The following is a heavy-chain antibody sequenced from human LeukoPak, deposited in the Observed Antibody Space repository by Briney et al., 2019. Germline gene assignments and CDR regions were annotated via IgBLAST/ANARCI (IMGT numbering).Heavy chain of an antibody. CDR3: ARDERGAAHNY. V-gene: IGHV1-69*04. Sequence: SVKVSCKASGGTFSSYAISWVRQAPGQGLEWMGRIIPILGIANYAQKFQDRVTITADKSTSTAYMELSSLRSEDTAVYYCARDERGAAHNYWGQGTLVTVSS. J-gene: IGHJ4*02. D-gene: IGHD1-26*01. CDR1: GGTFSSYA. CDR2: IIPILGIA.